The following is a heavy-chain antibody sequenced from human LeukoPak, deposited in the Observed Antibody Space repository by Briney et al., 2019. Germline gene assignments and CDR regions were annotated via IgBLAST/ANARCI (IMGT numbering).Heavy chain of an antibody. CDR3: ARHDPVALFQRGMDV. CDR1: GGFISGYY. V-gene: IGHV4-59*08. D-gene: IGHD2-15*01. CDR2: IHYGGTT. J-gene: IGHJ6*02. Sequence: PSETLSLTCTVSGGFISGYYWSCIWQPPGKGMEWIGYIHYGGTTLYNPSLSSRVTMSVDTSKNQFSLKLNSVTAADTAVYYCARHDPVALFQRGMDVWGQGTTVTVSS.